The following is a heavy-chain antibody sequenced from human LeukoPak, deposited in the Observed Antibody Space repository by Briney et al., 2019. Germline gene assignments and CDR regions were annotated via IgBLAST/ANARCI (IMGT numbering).Heavy chain of an antibody. Sequence: SETLSLTCTVSRGSMATDYWNWIRQPPGKGLEWIGHISYTGSTSYNPSLKSRVTISVDTSKNQSSLKLDSATAADTAVYYCARGPNRDYFDYWGQGTLVTVSS. CDR3: ARGPNRDYFDY. V-gene: IGHV4-59*01. J-gene: IGHJ4*02. CDR1: RGSMATDY. CDR2: ISYTGST. D-gene: IGHD1/OR15-1a*01.